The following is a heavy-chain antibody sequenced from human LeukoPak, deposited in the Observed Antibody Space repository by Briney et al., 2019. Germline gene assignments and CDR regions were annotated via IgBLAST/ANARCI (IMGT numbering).Heavy chain of an antibody. CDR2: ICPRDSDT. CDR3: TRHSDVVGAI. Sequence: GESLKISCEASGYTFTHQWIGWVRQMPGTGLEWVGIICPRDSDTIYSPSFQGHVTISADTSINTAYLEWRSLEASDTAMYCCTRHSDVVGAIWGQGTQVTVSS. D-gene: IGHD3-16*01. V-gene: IGHV5-51*01. CDR1: GYTFTHQW. J-gene: IGHJ4*02.